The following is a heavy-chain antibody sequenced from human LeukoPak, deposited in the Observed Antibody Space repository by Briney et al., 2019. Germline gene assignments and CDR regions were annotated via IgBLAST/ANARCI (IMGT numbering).Heavy chain of an antibody. CDR3: ARADCSGSTCYLRRSWFDP. D-gene: IGHD2-2*01. CDR2: ISTSSRYI. CDR1: GFTFSSFD. J-gene: IGHJ5*02. Sequence: GGSLRLSCAASGFTFSSFDMNWVRQAPGKGLEWVSSISTSSRYIYYRDSVNGRFTISRDDAKNSLYLQMNSLRVEDTAVYYCARADCSGSTCYLRRSWFDPWGQGTLVTVSS. V-gene: IGHV3-21*01.